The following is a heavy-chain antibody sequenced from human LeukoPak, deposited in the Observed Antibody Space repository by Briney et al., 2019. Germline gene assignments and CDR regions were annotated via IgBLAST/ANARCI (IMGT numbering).Heavy chain of an antibody. CDR1: GFTFSSYT. CDR3: ARSNQADDY. Sequence: GGSLRLSCAASGFTFSSYTMNWVRQAPGKGLEWVSAISGSGGDTYYADSVKGRFTISRDNSKNTLYLQMNSLRAEDTAVYYCARSNQADDYWGQGTLVTVSS. V-gene: IGHV3-23*01. J-gene: IGHJ4*02. CDR2: ISGSGGDT. D-gene: IGHD4-11*01.